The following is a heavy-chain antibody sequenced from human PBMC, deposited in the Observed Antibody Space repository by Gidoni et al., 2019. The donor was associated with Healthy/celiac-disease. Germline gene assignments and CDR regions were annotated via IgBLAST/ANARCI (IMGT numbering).Heavy chain of an antibody. CDR3: ASCSGGSCYSFDY. Sequence: QVQLQESGPGPVKPSQTLSLTCTVSGGSISSGDYYWSWIRQPPGKGLEWIGYIYYRGSTYYNPSLKSRVTISVDTSKNQFSLKLSSVTAADTAVYYCASCSGGSCYSFDYWGQGTLVTVSS. V-gene: IGHV4-30-4*01. CDR2: IYYRGST. J-gene: IGHJ4*02. CDR1: GGSISSGDYY. D-gene: IGHD2-15*01.